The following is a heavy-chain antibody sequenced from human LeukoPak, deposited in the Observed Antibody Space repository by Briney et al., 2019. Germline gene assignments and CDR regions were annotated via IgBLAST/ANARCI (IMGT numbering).Heavy chain of an antibody. V-gene: IGHV1-69*13. CDR2: IIPIFGTA. J-gene: IGHJ4*02. CDR1: GGTFSSYA. Sequence: SVKVSCTASGGTFSSYAISWVRQAPGQGLEWMGGIIPIFGTANYAQKFQGRVTITADESTSTACMELSSLRSEDTAVYYCARGFLGYCSSTSCSAFDYWGQGTLVTVSS. D-gene: IGHD2-2*01. CDR3: ARGFLGYCSSTSCSAFDY.